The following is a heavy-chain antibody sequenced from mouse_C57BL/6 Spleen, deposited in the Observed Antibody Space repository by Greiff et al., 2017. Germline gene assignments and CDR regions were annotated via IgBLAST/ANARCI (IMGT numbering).Heavy chain of an antibody. D-gene: IGHD4-1*01. CDR3: ARQGKLGRGGFDY. Sequence: EVKLVESGGDLVKPGGSLKLSCAASGFTFSSYGMSWVRQTPDKRLEWVATISSGGSYTYYPDSVKGRFTISRDNAKNTLYLQMSSLKSEDTAMYYCARQGKLGRGGFDYWGQGTTLTVSS. CDR2: ISSGGSYT. CDR1: GFTFSSYG. J-gene: IGHJ2*01. V-gene: IGHV5-6*01.